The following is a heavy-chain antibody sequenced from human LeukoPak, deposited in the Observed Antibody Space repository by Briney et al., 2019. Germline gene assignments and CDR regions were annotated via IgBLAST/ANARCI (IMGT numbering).Heavy chain of an antibody. CDR3: ASFNVRDSNCDDY. J-gene: IGHJ4*02. Sequence: GGSLRLSCAASGFTVSSNYMSWVRQAPGKGLEWASVIYSGGSTYYADSVKGRFTISRDNSKNTLYLQMNSLRAEDTAVYYCASFNVRDSNCDDYWGQGTLVTVSS. D-gene: IGHD4-11*01. CDR2: IYSGGST. V-gene: IGHV3-53*01. CDR1: GFTVSSNY.